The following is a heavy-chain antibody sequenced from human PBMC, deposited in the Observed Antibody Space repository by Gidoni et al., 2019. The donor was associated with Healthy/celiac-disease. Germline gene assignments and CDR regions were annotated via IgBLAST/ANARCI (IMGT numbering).Heavy chain of an antibody. CDR1: GFTFSSYS. J-gene: IGHJ3*02. CDR3: ARDGGKGVVVAAADAFDI. D-gene: IGHD2-15*01. Sequence: EVQLVESGGGLVKPGGSLRLSCAASGFTFSSYSMNWVRQAPGKGLEWVSSISSSSSYIYYADSVKGRFTISRDNAKNSLYLQMNSLRAEDTAVYYCARDGGKGVVVAAADAFDIWGQGTMVTVSS. CDR2: ISSSSSYI. V-gene: IGHV3-21*01.